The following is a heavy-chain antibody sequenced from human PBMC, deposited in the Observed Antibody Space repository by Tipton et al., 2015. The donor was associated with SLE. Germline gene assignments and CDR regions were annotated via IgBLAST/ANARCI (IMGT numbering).Heavy chain of an antibody. J-gene: IGHJ5*02. V-gene: IGHV3-11*05. CDR2: ISSSSSYT. D-gene: IGHD4-17*01. CDR3: ARVPSGTLTYGDYGNWFDP. Sequence: QLVQSGGGLVKPGGSLRLSCAASGFTFSDYYMSWIRQAPGKGLEWVSYISSSSSYTNYADSVKGRFTISRDNAKNSLYLQMNSLRAEDTAVYYCARVPSGTLTYGDYGNWFDPWGQGTLVTVSS. CDR1: GFTFSDYY.